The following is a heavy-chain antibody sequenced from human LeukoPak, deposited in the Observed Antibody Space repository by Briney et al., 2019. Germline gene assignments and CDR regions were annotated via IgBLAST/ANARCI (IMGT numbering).Heavy chain of an antibody. J-gene: IGHJ4*02. CDR2: INYSGST. CDR3: ARLNGGN. D-gene: IGHD3-16*01. V-gene: IGHV4-59*08. Sequence: KSSETLSLTGAVPGASISTYDWSWIRQPPGKGLEWIGYINYSGSTNYNPSLKSRVSISVDTSKNQFSLKLSSVTAADTAVYYCARLNGGNWGQGTLVTVSS. CDR1: GASISTYD.